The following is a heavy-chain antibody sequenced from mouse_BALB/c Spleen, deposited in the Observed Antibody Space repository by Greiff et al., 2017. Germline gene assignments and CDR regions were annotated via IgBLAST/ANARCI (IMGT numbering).Heavy chain of an antibody. J-gene: IGHJ4*01. D-gene: IGHD1-1*01. CDR1: GYTFTSYV. V-gene: IGHV1-14*01. CDR3: ARPYYYGSSYDFYAMDY. CDR2: INPYNDGT. Sequence: VQLQQSGPELVKPGASVKMSCKASGYTFTSYVMHWVKQKPGQGLEWIGYINPYNDGTKYNEKFKGKATLTSDKSSSTAYMELSSLTSEDSAVYYCARPYYYGSSYDFYAMDYWGQGTSVTVSS.